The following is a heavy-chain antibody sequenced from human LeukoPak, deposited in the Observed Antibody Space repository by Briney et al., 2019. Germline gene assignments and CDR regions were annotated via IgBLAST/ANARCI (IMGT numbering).Heavy chain of an antibody. CDR1: GFIFSDYS. J-gene: IGHJ4*02. V-gene: IGHV3-48*01. CDR3: AREGEIRGGVIFPRPFDY. Sequence: GGSLRLSCTASGFIFSDYSMNWVRQTPGKGLEWISYISRSGSTRHDADSARGRFTISRDNAKNSLYLQMNSLRADDTAVYYCAREGEIRGGVIFPRPFDYWGQGTRVSVSS. CDR2: ISRSGSTR. D-gene: IGHD3-10*01.